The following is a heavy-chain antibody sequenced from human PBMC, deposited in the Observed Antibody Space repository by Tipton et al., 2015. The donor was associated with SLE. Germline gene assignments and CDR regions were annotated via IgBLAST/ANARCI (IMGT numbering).Heavy chain of an antibody. V-gene: IGHV4-39*07. Sequence: TLSLTCTVSGGSISSSSYYWGWIRQPPGKGLEWIGSIYYSGSTYYNPSLKSRVTVSVDTSKNQFSLKLSSVTAADTAVYYCATFSSSWSEAFDIWGQGTMVTVSS. CDR2: IYYSGST. CDR3: ATFSSSWSEAFDI. CDR1: GGSISSSSYY. J-gene: IGHJ3*02. D-gene: IGHD6-13*01.